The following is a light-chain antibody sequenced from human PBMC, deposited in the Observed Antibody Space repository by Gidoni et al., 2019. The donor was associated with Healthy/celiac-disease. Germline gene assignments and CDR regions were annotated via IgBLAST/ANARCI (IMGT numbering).Light chain of an antibody. Sequence: EIVLTQSQATLSLSPGERATISCRDSQSVSSYLAWYQQKPGQAPRLLIYDASNRATGIPARFSGSGSVTAFTLTISSLGPEDFAVYYCQQRSHWPPRVLRYTFXQXTKLEIK. V-gene: IGKV3-11*01. J-gene: IGKJ2*01. CDR2: DAS. CDR3: QQRSHWPPRVLRYT. CDR1: QSVSSY.